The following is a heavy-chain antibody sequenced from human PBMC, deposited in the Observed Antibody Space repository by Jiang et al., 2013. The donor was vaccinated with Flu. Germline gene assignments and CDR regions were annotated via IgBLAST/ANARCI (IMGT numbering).Heavy chain of an antibody. J-gene: IGHJ3*02. V-gene: IGHV4-4*07. D-gene: IGHD5-24*01. Sequence: SGPGLVKPSETLSLTCTVSGGSISSYYWSWIRQPAGKGLEWIGRIYTSGSTNYNPSLKSRVTMSVDTSKNQFSLKLSSVTAADTAVYYCAGKNLANYPHLAFDIWGQGTMVTVSS. CDR2: IYTSGST. CDR1: GGSISSYY. CDR3: AGKNLANYPHLAFDI.